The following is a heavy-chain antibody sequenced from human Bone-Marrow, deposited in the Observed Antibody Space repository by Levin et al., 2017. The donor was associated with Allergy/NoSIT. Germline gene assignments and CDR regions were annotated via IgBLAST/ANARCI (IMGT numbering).Heavy chain of an antibody. D-gene: IGHD3-10*02. V-gene: IGHV3-23*01. Sequence: TGGSLRLSCAVSGLTFINYAMSWVRQAPGKGLEWVSFIAGDGVTTKYLDSVKGRFTISRDNAKNTLYLQMNSLRADDTAIYYCATWNNVRYWGQGTLVTVSS. CDR2: IAGDGVTT. CDR1: GLTFINYA. CDR3: ATWNNVRY. J-gene: IGHJ4*02.